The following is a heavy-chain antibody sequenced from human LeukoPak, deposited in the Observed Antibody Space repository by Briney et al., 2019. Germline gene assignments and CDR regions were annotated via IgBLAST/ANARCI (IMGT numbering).Heavy chain of an antibody. V-gene: IGHV3-23*01. CDR1: GFTFSSYA. CDR3: ASSGDPAPYYYYGMDV. D-gene: IGHD2-2*01. Sequence: GGSLRLSCAASGFTFSSYAMSWVRQAPGKGLEWVSAISGSGGSTYYADSVKGRFTISRDNAKNSLYLQMNSLRAEDTAVYYCASSGDPAPYYYYGMDVWGQGTTVTVSS. J-gene: IGHJ6*02. CDR2: ISGSGGST.